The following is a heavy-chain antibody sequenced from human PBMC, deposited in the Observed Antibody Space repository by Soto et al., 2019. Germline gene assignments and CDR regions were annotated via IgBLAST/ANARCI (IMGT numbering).Heavy chain of an antibody. Sequence: QVQLVQSGAEVKKPGSSVKVSCKASGGTFSSYAISWVRQAPGQGLEWMGGIIPIFGTANYAQKFQGRVTSTADESTSTAYMELSSLRSEDTAVYYCARDSPYYDFWSGYPRMDVWGQGTTVTVSS. V-gene: IGHV1-69*01. J-gene: IGHJ6*02. CDR2: IIPIFGTA. D-gene: IGHD3-3*01. CDR3: ARDSPYYDFWSGYPRMDV. CDR1: GGTFSSYA.